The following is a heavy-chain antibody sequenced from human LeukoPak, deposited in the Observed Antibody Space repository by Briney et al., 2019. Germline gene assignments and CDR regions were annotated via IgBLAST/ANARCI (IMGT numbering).Heavy chain of an antibody. V-gene: IGHV1-69*05. CDR1: GGTFSSYA. Sequence: ASVKVSFKASGGTFSSYAISWVRQAPGQGLEWMGGIIPIFGTANYAQKFQGRVTITTDESTSTAYMELSSLRSEDTAVYYCASTVPPDYCYMDVWGKGTTVTVSS. J-gene: IGHJ6*03. CDR2: IIPIFGTA. CDR3: ASTVPPDYCYMDV. D-gene: IGHD2-2*01.